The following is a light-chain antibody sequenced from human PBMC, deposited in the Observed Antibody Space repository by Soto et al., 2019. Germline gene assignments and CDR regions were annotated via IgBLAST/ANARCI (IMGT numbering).Light chain of an antibody. V-gene: IGKV1-5*03. CDR2: KAS. CDR1: QSISSW. J-gene: IGKJ2*01. CDR3: QQYNSYSHT. Sequence: DIQMTQSPSTLSASVGDRVTITCRASQSISSWLAWYQQKPGKAPKLLIYKASSLESGVPSRFSGSGSGTEFTLTISSLHPDDFANYYCQQYNSYSHTGGQGIKLEIK.